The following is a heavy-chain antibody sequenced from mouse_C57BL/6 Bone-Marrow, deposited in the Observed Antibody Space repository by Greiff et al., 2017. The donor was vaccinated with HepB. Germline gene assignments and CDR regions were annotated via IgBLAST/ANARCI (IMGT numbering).Heavy chain of an antibody. CDR1: GYTFTSYR. V-gene: IGHV1-64*01. J-gene: IGHJ3*01. D-gene: IGHD2-4*01. Sequence: QVQLQQPGAELVKPGASVKLSCKASGYTFTSYRMHWVKQRPGQGLEWIGMIHPNSGSTNYNEKFKSKATLTVDKSSSTAYMQLSSLTSEDSAVYYCARRGYYDYDVAYWGQGTLVTVSA. CDR2: IHPNSGST. CDR3: ARRGYYDYDVAY.